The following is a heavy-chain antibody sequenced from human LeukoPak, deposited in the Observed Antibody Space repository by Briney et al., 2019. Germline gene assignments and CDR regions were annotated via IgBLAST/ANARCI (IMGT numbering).Heavy chain of an antibody. CDR3: ATTYMTVILRGVTSPWYFDL. CDR1: GYSISSGYY. D-gene: IGHD3-22*01. CDR2: IHHSGST. Sequence: SETLSLACTVSGYSISSGYYWGWIRQPPGRGLEWIGSIHHSGSTYYNSSLKSRVTISVDTSKNQFSLKLSSVTAADTAVYYCATTYMTVILRGVTSPWYFDLWGRGTLVTVSS. J-gene: IGHJ2*01. V-gene: IGHV4-38-2*02.